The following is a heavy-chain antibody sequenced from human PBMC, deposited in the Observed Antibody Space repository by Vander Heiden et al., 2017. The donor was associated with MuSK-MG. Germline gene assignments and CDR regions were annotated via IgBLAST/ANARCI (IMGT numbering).Heavy chain of an antibody. Sequence: VQLLVLGPRLVKPSQTLSFNCTVCVASPSNSLSHCNWVRPSAGNGMEWVWGFPTTGSTSFNPSLKSRVTMSIDASNNQFALTLSSVTDADTAVYYCARAFVARITNRRNYSAYYHIDLWGTGTTVTVS. J-gene: IGHJ6*03. CDR3: ARAFVARITNRRNYSAYYHIDL. CDR1: VASPSNSLSH. D-gene: IGHD1-7*01. V-gene: IGHV4-61*02. CDR2: FPTTGST.